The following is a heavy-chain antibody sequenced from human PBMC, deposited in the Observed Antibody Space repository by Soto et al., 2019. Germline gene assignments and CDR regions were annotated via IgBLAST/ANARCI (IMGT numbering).Heavy chain of an antibody. CDR3: AKDRPVKARSGSLSS. V-gene: IGHV3-23*01. CDR2: FRAGGDDGTT. CDR1: GFTFSSYS. D-gene: IGHD1-26*01. Sequence: GGSLRLSCVASGFTFSSYSMSWVRKAPGKGLEWVSGFRAGGDDGTTYYADSVKGRFTIPRDNSKNTLFPQMNSLRAEDTAMYYCAKDRPVKARSGSLSSWGQGTLVTV. J-gene: IGHJ5*02.